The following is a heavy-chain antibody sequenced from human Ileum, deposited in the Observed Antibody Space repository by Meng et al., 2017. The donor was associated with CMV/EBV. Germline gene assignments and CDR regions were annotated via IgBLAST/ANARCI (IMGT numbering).Heavy chain of an antibody. D-gene: IGHD6-6*01. CDR2: IFYSGST. V-gene: IGHV4-39*07. CDR1: YY. J-gene: IGHJ5*02. CDR3: ARVVRRVVWRVLAARPGGWFDP. Sequence: YYWAWVRPPPGQGLEWIGSIFYSGSTFYNPSLKSRVSISVDTSKNQFSLNLNSVTAADTAVYYCARVVRRVVWRVLAARPGGWFDPWGQGVLVTVSS.